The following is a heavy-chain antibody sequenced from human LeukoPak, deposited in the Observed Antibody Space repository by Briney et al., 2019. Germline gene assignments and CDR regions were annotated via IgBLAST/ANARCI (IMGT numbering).Heavy chain of an antibody. J-gene: IGHJ3*01. CDR2: ISRSDDNI. Sequence: GGSLRLSCAASRFTFSDYAMSWGPEGPGKGLERVSGISRSDDNIYSAASVKSRLIISQDNSTNTLYLQLSNRRAEDTAVYYCVKDRVVRGVMGAFDFWGQGTMVTVSS. CDR3: VKDRVVRGVMGAFDF. D-gene: IGHD3-10*01. V-gene: IGHV3-23*01. CDR1: RFTFSDYA.